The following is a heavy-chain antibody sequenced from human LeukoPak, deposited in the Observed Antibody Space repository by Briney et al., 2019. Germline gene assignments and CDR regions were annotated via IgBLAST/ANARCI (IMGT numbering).Heavy chain of an antibody. CDR1: GYTLTELS. CDR3: ALSLAAATYFDY. Sequence: ASVKVSCKVPGYTLTELSMHWVRQAPGKGLEWMGGFDPEDGETIYAQKFQGRVTMTEDTSTDTAYMELSSLRSEDTAVYYCALSLAAATYFDYWGQGTLVTVSS. CDR2: FDPEDGET. V-gene: IGHV1-24*01. D-gene: IGHD6-13*01. J-gene: IGHJ4*02.